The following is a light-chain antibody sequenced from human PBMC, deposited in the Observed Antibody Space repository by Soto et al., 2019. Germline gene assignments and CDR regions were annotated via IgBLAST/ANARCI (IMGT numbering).Light chain of an antibody. CDR1: QSVSSSY. CDR3: QQYGSLACT. V-gene: IGKV3-20*01. J-gene: IGKJ1*01. CDR2: GAS. Sequence: EIVLTQSPGTLSLSPGERATLSCRASQSVSSSYLAWYQQKPGQAPRLLIYGASSRATGIPDRFSGSGSGIDCTLTISRLELEDFAVYYCQQYGSLACTFGKVTKVEIK.